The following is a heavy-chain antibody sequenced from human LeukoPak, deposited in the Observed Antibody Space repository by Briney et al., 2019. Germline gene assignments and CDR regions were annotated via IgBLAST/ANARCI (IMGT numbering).Heavy chain of an antibody. D-gene: IGHD1-26*01. CDR1: GFTFSSYG. Sequence: GRSLRLSCAASGFTFSSYGMHWVRQAPGKGPEWVAVISYDGSNKYYADSVKGRFTISRDNSKNTLYLQMNSLRAEDTAVYYCAKGGGSYPYYYYGMDVWGQGTTVTVSS. J-gene: IGHJ6*02. CDR3: AKGGGSYPYYYYGMDV. CDR2: ISYDGSNK. V-gene: IGHV3-30*18.